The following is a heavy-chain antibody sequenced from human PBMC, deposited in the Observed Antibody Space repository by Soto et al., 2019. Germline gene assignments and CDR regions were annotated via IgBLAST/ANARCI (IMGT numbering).Heavy chain of an antibody. CDR1: GFTFDDYA. CDR3: AKVGYYYDSSGPLSH. J-gene: IGHJ4*02. CDR2: ISWNSGSI. D-gene: IGHD3-22*01. V-gene: IGHV3-9*01. Sequence: ESGGGLVQPGRSLRLSCAASGFTFDDYAMHWVRQAPGKGLEWVSGISWNSGSIGYADSVKGRFTISRDNAKNSLYLQMNSLRAEDTALYYCAKVGYYYDSSGPLSHWGQGTLVTVSS.